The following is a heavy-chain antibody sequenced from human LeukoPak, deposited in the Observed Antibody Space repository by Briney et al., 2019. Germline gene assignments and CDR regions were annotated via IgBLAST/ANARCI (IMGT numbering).Heavy chain of an antibody. CDR3: AREGHTSSWYSYYYYYGMDV. Sequence: GGSLRLSCAASGFTFSSYWMSWVRQAPGKGLKWVANIKQDGSEKYYVDSVKGRFTISRDNAKNSLYLQMNSLRAEDTAVYCCAREGHTSSWYSYYYYYGMDVWGQGTTVTVSS. CDR1: GFTFSSYW. V-gene: IGHV3-7*01. CDR2: IKQDGSEK. J-gene: IGHJ6*02. D-gene: IGHD6-13*01.